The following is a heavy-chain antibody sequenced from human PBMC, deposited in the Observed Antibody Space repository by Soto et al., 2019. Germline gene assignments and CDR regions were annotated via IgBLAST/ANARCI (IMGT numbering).Heavy chain of an antibody. CDR2: IYWDDDK. Sequence: QITLKESGPTLVKPTQTLTLTCTFSGFSLSTSGVGVGWIRQPPGKALEWLALIYWDDDKRYSPSLKSRLTITKDTSKNQVVLTITNMDPVDTATYYCAHMLGDSSGYHPPRYWGQGTLVTVSS. V-gene: IGHV2-5*02. CDR3: AHMLGDSSGYHPPRY. D-gene: IGHD3-22*01. CDR1: GFSLSTSGVG. J-gene: IGHJ4*02.